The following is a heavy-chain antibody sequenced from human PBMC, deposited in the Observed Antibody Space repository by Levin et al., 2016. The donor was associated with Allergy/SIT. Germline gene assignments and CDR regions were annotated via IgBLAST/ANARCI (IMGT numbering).Heavy chain of an antibody. D-gene: IGHD2-2*02. CDR3: TRRRYCSSTSCYKDYYYYMDV. V-gene: IGHV3-73*01. CDR2: IRSKANSYAT. Sequence: GGSLRLSCAASGFTFSGSAMHWVRQASGKGLEWVGRIRSKANSYATAYAASVKGRFTISRDDSKNTAYLQMNSLKTEDTAVYYCTRRRYCSSTSCYKDYYYYMDVWGKGTTVTVSS. J-gene: IGHJ6*03. CDR1: GFTFSGSA.